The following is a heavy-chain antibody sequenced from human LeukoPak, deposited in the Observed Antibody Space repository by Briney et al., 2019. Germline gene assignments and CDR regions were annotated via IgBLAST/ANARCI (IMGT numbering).Heavy chain of an antibody. D-gene: IGHD3-22*01. CDR1: GLTFSSYW. V-gene: IGHV3-7*01. CDR3: ASYYYDSSGYFDC. CDR2: IKQDGSEK. Sequence: PGGSLRLSRAASGLTFSSYWMSWVRQAPGKGLEWVANIKQDGSEKYYADSVKGRFTISRDNAKNSLYLQMNSLRAEDTAVYYCASYYYDSSGYFDCWGQGTLVTVSS. J-gene: IGHJ4*02.